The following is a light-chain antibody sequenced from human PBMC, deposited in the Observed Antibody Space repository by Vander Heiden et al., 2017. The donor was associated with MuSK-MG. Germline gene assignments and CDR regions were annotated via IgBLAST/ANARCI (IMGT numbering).Light chain of an antibody. V-gene: IGLV2-23*01. CDR1: SSDVGSYNL. J-gene: IGLJ3*02. CDR2: EGV. CDR3: CSDAGSGTWV. Sequence: SALTQPASVSGSPGQSITISCTGTSSDVGSYNLVSWYQQHPGKAPKLMIYEGVKRPSGFSNRFSGSKSGNTASLTISGLQAEDEADYYCCSDAGSGTWVFGGGTKLTVL.